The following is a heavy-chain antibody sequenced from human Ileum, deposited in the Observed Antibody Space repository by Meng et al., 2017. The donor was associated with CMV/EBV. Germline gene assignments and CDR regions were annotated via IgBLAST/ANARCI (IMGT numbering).Heavy chain of an antibody. CDR1: GFTFSSYW. Sequence: GGSLRLSCAASGFTFSSYWMHWVRQAPGKGLVWVSRINSDGSSTNYADSVKGRFTISRDKAKNTLYLQMNSLRADDTAMYYCAELHSSAFDIWGQGTMVTVSS. V-gene: IGHV3-74*01. J-gene: IGHJ3*02. CDR3: AELHSSAFDI. D-gene: IGHD6-13*01. CDR2: INSDGSST.